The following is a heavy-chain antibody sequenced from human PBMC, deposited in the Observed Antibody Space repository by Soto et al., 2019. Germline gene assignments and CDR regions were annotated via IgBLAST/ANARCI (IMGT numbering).Heavy chain of an antibody. Sequence: GESLKICCTGSGYKFTNYWIVWVRQMPGNGLEWMGTTYPGDSDTRYSPSFQGQVTISADKSISTAYLQWSSLKASDTAIYYCARRSLARSRDFDWLDYWGQGALVTVSS. CDR2: TYPGDSDT. V-gene: IGHV5-51*01. CDR1: GYKFTNYW. CDR3: ARRSLARSRDFDWLDY. D-gene: IGHD3-9*01. J-gene: IGHJ4*02.